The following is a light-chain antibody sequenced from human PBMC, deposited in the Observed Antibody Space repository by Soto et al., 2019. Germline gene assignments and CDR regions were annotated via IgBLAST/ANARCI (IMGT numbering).Light chain of an antibody. CDR2: TTS. CDR3: SSWDDSLSGVV. Sequence: QSVVTQPPSVSGTPGQGVIISCSNVGRHAVSWYQQVPGMAPKLLIHTTSQRPSGVPDRFSASKSGTSASLAIRGLQSDDEADYFCSSWDDSLSGVVFGRGTKLTVL. J-gene: IGLJ2*01. V-gene: IGLV1-44*01. CDR1: NVGRHA.